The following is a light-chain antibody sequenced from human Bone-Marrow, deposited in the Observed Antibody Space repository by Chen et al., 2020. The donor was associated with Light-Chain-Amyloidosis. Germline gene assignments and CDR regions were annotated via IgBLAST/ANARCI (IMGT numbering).Light chain of an antibody. CDR1: SSDVGGYNY. CDR2: DVS. Sequence: QSALAQPASVSGSPGQSITLSCPGTSSDVGGYNYVPWYQQHPGKAPKLMIYDVSNRPSGVSNRFSGSKSGNTASLTITGLQAEDEADYYCSSYTSSSTHYVFGAGTKVTVL. J-gene: IGLJ1*01. CDR3: SSYTSSSTHYV. V-gene: IGLV2-14*03.